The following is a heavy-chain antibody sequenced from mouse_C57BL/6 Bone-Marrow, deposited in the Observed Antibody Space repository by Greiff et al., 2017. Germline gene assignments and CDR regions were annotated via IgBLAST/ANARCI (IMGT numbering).Heavy chain of an antibody. Sequence: EVKVVESGGDLVKPGGSLKLSCAASGFTFSSYGMSWVRQTPDKRLEWVATISSGGSYTYYPDSVKGRFTISRANAKNTLYLQMSSLKSEVTAMYYCARHGTTVVATDYWGQGTTLTVSS. CDR2: ISSGGSYT. D-gene: IGHD1-1*01. J-gene: IGHJ2*01. CDR1: GFTFSSYG. CDR3: ARHGTTVVATDY. V-gene: IGHV5-6*01.